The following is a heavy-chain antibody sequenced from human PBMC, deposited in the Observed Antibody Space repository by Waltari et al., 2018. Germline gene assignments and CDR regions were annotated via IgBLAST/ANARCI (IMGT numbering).Heavy chain of an antibody. V-gene: IGHV3-48*03. Sequence: EVQLVESGGGLVQPGGSLRLSCAASGFTFSSYEMNWVRQAPGKGLEWVSYISSGGTNIFYAESVKGRFTISRDNAKNSLYLHMNSLRVEDTAVYYCARERSVTGKGNLDYWGQGTLVTVSS. CDR1: GFTFSSYE. J-gene: IGHJ4*02. CDR3: ARERSVTGKGNLDY. D-gene: IGHD3-10*01. CDR2: ISSGGTNI.